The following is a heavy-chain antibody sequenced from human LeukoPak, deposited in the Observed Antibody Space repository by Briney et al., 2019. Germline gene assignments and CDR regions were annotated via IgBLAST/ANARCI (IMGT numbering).Heavy chain of an antibody. CDR2: INHSGST. CDR3: ASCSGGSCYTLDY. J-gene: IGHJ4*02. V-gene: IGHV4-34*01. D-gene: IGHD2-15*01. CDR1: GGSFSGYY. Sequence: TASETLSLTCAVYGGSFSGYYWSWLRQPPGKGLEWMGEINHSGSTNYNPSLKSRVTISVDTSKNQFSLKLSSVTAADTALYYCASCSGGSCYTLDYWGQGTLVTVSS.